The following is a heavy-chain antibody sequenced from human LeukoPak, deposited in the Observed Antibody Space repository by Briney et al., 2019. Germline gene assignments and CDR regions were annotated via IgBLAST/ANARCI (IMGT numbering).Heavy chain of an antibody. CDR3: ARSFTFGDHRIDY. CDR2: IYYSGST. D-gene: IGHD3-16*01. Sequence: PSETLSLTCTVSGGSISSYYWSWIRQPPGKGLEWIGYIYYSGSTNYNPSLKSRVTISVDTSKNQFSLKLSSVTAADTAVYYCARSFTFGDHRIDYWGQGTLVTVSS. CDR1: GGSISSYY. V-gene: IGHV4-59*12. J-gene: IGHJ4*02.